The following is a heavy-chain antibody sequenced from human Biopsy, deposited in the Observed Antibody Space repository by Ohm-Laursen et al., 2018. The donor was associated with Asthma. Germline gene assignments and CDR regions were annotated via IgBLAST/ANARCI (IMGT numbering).Heavy chain of an antibody. J-gene: IGHJ4*02. Sequence: SLRLSCTASGFSFSDYYMTWMRQAPGKGLEWVSSISSYGSTTYTAESVKGRFTISRDNAQKSLFLQMHSLRAEDTAVYYCARGDSSNWSHYYFDYWGQGTLVTVSS. CDR1: GFSFSDYY. CDR2: ISSYGSTT. CDR3: ARGDSSNWSHYYFDY. D-gene: IGHD3-22*01. V-gene: IGHV3-11*01.